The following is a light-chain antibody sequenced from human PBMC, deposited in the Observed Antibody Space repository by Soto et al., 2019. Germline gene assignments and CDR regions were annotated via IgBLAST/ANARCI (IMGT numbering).Light chain of an antibody. CDR3: QQYVSWT. Sequence: EIVLTQSPGTLSVSPGERATLSCRASQTISSNYFAWYQQKPGQAPSLLIYGTSSRATGIPDRFSGSGSGTDFTLTISRLEPGDSVIYYCQQYVSWTFGQGTKVEIK. V-gene: IGKV3-20*01. CDR2: GTS. CDR1: QTISSNY. J-gene: IGKJ1*01.